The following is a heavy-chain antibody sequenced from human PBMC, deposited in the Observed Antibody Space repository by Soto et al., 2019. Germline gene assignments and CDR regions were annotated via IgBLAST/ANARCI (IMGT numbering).Heavy chain of an antibody. D-gene: IGHD6-19*01. J-gene: IGHJ5*02. Sequence: SETLSLTCSVSGGSITTNGHYWTWIRQHPGQGLEWIAYIYYTGNSYLNPSLKSRLSISVDTSKNQFSLELRSVTAADTAVYYCAREQWGFDAWGQGTLVTVSS. CDR2: IYYTGNS. V-gene: IGHV4-31*03. CDR1: GGSITTNGHY. CDR3: AREQWGFDA.